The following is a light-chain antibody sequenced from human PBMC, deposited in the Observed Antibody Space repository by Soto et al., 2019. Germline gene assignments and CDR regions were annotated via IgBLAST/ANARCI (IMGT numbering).Light chain of an antibody. V-gene: IGLV4-60*02. Sequence: QSVLTQSSSASASLGSSVKLTCTLSSGHSSYIIAWHQQQPGKAPRYLMKLEGSGSYNKGSGVPDRFSGSSSGADRYRTISNLQFEDEADYYCEAWDSNTNWVFGGGTKLTVL. CDR3: EAWDSNTNWV. J-gene: IGLJ3*02. CDR2: LEGSGSY. CDR1: SGHSSYI.